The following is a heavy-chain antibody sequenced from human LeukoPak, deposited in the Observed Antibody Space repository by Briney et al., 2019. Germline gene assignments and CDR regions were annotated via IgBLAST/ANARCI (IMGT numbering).Heavy chain of an antibody. CDR3: ARQGAFNY. V-gene: IGHV4-39*01. CDR1: GGSISSSSYY. D-gene: IGHD3-16*01. CDR2: IYYSGST. Sequence: SESLSLTCTVSGGSISSSSYYWGWIRQPPGKGLEWIGSIYYSGSTYYNPSLKSRVTISVDTSKNQFSLKLSSVTAADTAVYYCARQGAFNYWGQGTLVTVSS. J-gene: IGHJ4*02.